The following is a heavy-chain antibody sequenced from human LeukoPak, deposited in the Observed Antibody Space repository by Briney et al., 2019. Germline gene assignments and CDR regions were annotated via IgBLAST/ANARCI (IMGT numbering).Heavy chain of an antibody. D-gene: IGHD2-2*01. CDR3: ASPLLYCSSTSCLKRDYWYFDL. Sequence: SETLTLTCAVYGGSFSGDYWSWIRQPPGKGLEWIGDINRSGRAVYNTSLKSRVIISVDTSKNQFSLKVNSVTAADTAVYYCASPLLYCSSTSCLKRDYWYFDLWGRGTLVTVSS. V-gene: IGHV4-34*01. CDR2: INRSGRA. J-gene: IGHJ2*01. CDR1: GGSFSGDY.